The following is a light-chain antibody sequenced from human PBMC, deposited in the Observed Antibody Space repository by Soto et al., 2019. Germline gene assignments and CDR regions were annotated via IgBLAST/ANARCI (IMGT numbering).Light chain of an antibody. CDR1: STDIGAGYY. J-gene: IGLJ1*01. CDR2: GIT. Sequence: HSVLTQPPSASGVPGQRVTISFIGNSTDIGAGYYVHWYLQHPGTAPKLLISGITNRPSGVPDRFSGSKSGSSASLAVTGLQAEDEADYYCRSYASSMDASVFGTGTKVTVL. V-gene: IGLV1-40*01. CDR3: RSYASSMDASV.